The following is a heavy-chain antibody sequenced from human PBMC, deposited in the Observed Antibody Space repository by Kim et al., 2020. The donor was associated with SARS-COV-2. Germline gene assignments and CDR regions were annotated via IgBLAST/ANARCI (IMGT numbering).Heavy chain of an antibody. CDR3: ARDDDFGVVIYALVH. V-gene: IGHV1-69*13. CDR2: IIPMFGTA. CDR1: GDNFSHYA. Sequence: SVKVSCKASGDNFSHYAMNWVRQAPGQGLEWMGGIIPMFGTANYAQKFQGRVTINADESTSTAYMELSSLKSEDTAVYYCARDDDFGVVIYALVHWGQGTLVTVSS. J-gene: IGHJ4*02. D-gene: IGHD3-3*01.